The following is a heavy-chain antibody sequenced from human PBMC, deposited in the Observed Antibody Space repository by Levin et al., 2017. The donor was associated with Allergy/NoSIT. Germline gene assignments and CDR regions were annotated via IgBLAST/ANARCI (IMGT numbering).Heavy chain of an antibody. CDR2: IIPTLETA. CDR1: GGTLNTFG. Sequence: PGESLKISCKTSGGTLNTFGLSWVRQAPGQGLEWMGGIIPTLETANYAQKFQGRVTITADKSTNTGYMELSNLRSEDTSVYYCARGFFSSTTCSPHYFYYYMDVWGTGTMVTVSS. CDR3: ARGFFSSTTCSPHYFYYYMDV. J-gene: IGHJ6*03. D-gene: IGHD2-2*01. V-gene: IGHV1-69*06.